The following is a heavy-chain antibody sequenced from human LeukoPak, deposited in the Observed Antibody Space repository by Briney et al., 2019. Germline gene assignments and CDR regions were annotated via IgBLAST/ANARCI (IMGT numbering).Heavy chain of an antibody. CDR1: GGSISSSSYY. CDR2: IYYSGST. CDR3: ARKSRSGSYYKPGG. V-gene: IGHV4-39*01. D-gene: IGHD3-10*01. J-gene: IGHJ4*02. Sequence: SETLSLTCTVSGGSISSSSYYWGWIRQPPGKGLEWIGSIYYSGSTYYNPALNSRVTISVDTPKNQFSLKLSSVTAADTAVYYCARKSRSGSYYKPGGWGQGTLVTVSS.